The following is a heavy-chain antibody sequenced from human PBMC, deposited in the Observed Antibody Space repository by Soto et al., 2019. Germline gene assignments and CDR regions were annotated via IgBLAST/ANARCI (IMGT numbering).Heavy chain of an antibody. Sequence: QVPLQESGPGLVKPSETLSLTCTVSGGSISSYYWSWIRQPPGKGLEWIGYIYYIGNTKYNPSLKSRVTISVDTSKNQFSLKLSSVTAADTAVYYCARTVSVAATQSDYWGQGTLVTVSS. J-gene: IGHJ4*02. CDR3: ARTVSVAATQSDY. V-gene: IGHV4-59*01. CDR1: GGSISSYY. D-gene: IGHD1-26*01. CDR2: IYYIGNT.